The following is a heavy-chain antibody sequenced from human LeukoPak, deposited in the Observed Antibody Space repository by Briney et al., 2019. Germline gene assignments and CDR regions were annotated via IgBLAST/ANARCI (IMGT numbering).Heavy chain of an antibody. V-gene: IGHV3-7*01. CDR2: IDEAGKDR. D-gene: IGHD2-15*01. CDR3: ARASPGVVSNYLDK. J-gene: IGHJ4*01. CDR1: GFTIDSFY. Sequence: GGSLRLSCVASGFTIDSFYMSWVRQAPGKGLEWVANIDEAGKDRYYADSVKGRFTISIDNTKNSVFLDMTSLRVEDTATYFCARASPGVVSNYLDKSGQRALVPVSS.